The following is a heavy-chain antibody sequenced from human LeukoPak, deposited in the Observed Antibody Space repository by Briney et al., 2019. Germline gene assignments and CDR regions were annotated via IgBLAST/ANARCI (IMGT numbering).Heavy chain of an antibody. CDR2: IRCDGTMQ. CDR3: EKAGTGYYDLSGHYSSYVEY. Sequence: PGGSLTLSCEASRITFISYGFYWVRQPPGRGLEWVAFIRCDGTMQYYADPVKGRFTISRDNSKNTLYLQRNSLRAEDTAVYYCEKAGTGYYDLSGHYSSYVEYWGQGTLVTVCS. D-gene: IGHD3-22*01. CDR1: RITFISYG. V-gene: IGHV3-30*02. J-gene: IGHJ4*02.